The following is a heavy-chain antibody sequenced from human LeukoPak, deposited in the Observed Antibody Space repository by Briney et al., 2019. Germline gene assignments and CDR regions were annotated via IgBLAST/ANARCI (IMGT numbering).Heavy chain of an antibody. D-gene: IGHD3-3*01. J-gene: IGHJ5*02. CDR3: ARDPTITIFGVAYPNWFDP. CDR2: INPNSGGT. CDR1: GYTFTSYY. V-gene: IGHV1-2*02. Sequence: GASVKVSCKASGYTFTSYYMHWVRQAPGQGLEWMGWINPNSGGTNYAQKFQGRVTMTRDTSISTAYMELSRLRSDDTAVYYCARDPTITIFGVAYPNWFDPWGQGTLVTVSS.